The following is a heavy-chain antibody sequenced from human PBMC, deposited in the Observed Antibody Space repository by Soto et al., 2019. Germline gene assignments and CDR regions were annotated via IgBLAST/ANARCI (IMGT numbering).Heavy chain of an antibody. D-gene: IGHD4-17*01. J-gene: IGHJ2*01. V-gene: IGHV3-33*01. CDR3: GRGPMTTVTTWGDWYFDL. CDR2: IWYDGTNK. Sequence: QVQLVESGGGVVQPGRSLRLSCATSGFIFSSYGMHWVRQGPGKGLEWVAVIWYDGTNKYYADSVNGRFTISRDDSKNTLYLQMNSLRAEDTDVYDCGRGPMTTVTTWGDWYFDLWGRGTLVTVSS. CDR1: GFIFSSYG.